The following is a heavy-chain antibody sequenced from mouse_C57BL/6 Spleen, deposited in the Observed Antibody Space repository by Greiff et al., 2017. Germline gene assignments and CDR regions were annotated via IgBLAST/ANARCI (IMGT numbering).Heavy chain of an antibody. J-gene: IGHJ4*01. CDR2: ICRGGST. Sequence: QVQLQQSGPGLVQPSHSLSITCTVSGFSLTSSGVHWVRQSPGTGLEWLGVICRGGSTDYNAAFMSRLSITKDNSKSHVIFKMNSLQADDTAIYYCAKKGRPYAMDYWGQGTSVTVSS. CDR3: AKKGRPYAMDY. CDR1: GFSLTSSG. D-gene: IGHD3-3*01. V-gene: IGHV2-5*01.